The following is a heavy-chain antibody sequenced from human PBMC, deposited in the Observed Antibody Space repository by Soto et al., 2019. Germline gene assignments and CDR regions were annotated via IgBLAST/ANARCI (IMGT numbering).Heavy chain of an antibody. CDR1: GASVSHGY. D-gene: IGHD3-22*01. Sequence: QMQLQASGPGLVKPSETLSLTCNVSGASVSHGYWGWIRQPPGKGLEWLGVMYFGGSFNYNPSLTSRATISVQTSKNQFTMKLTSVTASDTAVYYCARSYYDSTGFAVDNWGQGTLVTVSS. CDR2: MYFGGSF. CDR3: ARSYYDSTGFAVDN. J-gene: IGHJ4*02. V-gene: IGHV4-59*02.